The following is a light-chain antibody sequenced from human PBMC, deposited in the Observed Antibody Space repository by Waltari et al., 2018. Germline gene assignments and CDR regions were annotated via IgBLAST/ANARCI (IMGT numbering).Light chain of an antibody. V-gene: IGKV3-15*01. CDR1: QSVSSN. CDR2: GAS. Sequence: EIVMTQSPATLSVSPGERATLSCRASQSVSSNLAWYQQKPGQAPRLLIYGASTRDTGIPARFSGSGSGTEFILTISSLQSEDFAVYYCQQYNNWPQTFGQGTKVEIK. J-gene: IGKJ1*01. CDR3: QQYNNWPQT.